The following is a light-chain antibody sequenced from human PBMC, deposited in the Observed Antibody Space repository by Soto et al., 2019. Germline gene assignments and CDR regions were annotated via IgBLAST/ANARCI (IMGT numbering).Light chain of an antibody. Sequence: EIVRPPSPATLSVSPGESATLSCRASQRLSNNLAWYQQKPGQAPRLLIYGVSTRATGIPARFSGSGSGTEFTLTISSLQSEDSAVYYCQQYKNWRALTFGGGAKV. CDR2: GVS. V-gene: IGKV3-15*01. CDR1: QRLSNN. J-gene: IGKJ4*01. CDR3: QQYKNWRALT.